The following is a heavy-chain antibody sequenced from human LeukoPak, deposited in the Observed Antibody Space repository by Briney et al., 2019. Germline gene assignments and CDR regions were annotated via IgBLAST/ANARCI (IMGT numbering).Heavy chain of an antibody. CDR1: GYSFTSHW. J-gene: IGHJ4*02. CDR2: IYPGDSDT. CDR3: ARRDGVVAAVYYFDY. V-gene: IGHV5-51*01. Sequence: GESLKISCRGSGYSFTSHWIGWVRQMPGKGLEWMGIIYPGDSDTRYSPSFQGQVTISADKSISTAYLQWSSLKASDTAMYYCARRDGVVAAVYYFDYWGQGTLVTVSS. D-gene: IGHD2-15*01.